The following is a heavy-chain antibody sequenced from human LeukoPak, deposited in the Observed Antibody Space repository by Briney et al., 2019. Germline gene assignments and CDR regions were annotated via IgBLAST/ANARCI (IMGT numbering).Heavy chain of an antibody. CDR1: GYTFTSYY. CDR3: ARDCGGDCYSFDY. CDR2: INPSGGST. V-gene: IGHV1-46*03. J-gene: IGHJ4*02. Sequence: ASVKVSCKASGYTFTSYYMRWVRQAPGQGLEWMGIINPSGGSTSYARKFQGRVTMTRDTSTSTVYMELSSLRSEDTAVYYCARDCGGDCYSFDYWGQGTLVTVSS. D-gene: IGHD2-21*01.